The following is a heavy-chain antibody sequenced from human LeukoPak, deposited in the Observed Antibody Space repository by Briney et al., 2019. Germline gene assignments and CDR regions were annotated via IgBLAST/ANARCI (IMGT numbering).Heavy chain of an antibody. CDR1: GFTFSSYA. CDR3: AKGLYGDTFLNWFDP. CDR2: ISGSGVST. V-gene: IGHV3-23*01. D-gene: IGHD2-21*01. J-gene: IGHJ5*02. Sequence: GGSLRLSCAASGFTFSSYAMSWVRQAPGKGLKWVSGISGSGVSTYYKDSVKGRFTVSRDNSKNTMFLQMNSLRAEDTAVYYCAKGLYGDTFLNWFDPWGQGTLVTVSS.